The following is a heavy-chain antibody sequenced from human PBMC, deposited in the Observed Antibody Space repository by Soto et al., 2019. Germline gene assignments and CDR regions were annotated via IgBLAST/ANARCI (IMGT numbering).Heavy chain of an antibody. CDR3: ARLWFGEPVDY. CDR1: GGSISSGDYY. J-gene: IGHJ4*02. CDR2: IYYSGST. Sequence: SETLSLTCTVSGGSISSGDYYWSWIRQPPGKGLEWIGYIYYSGSTYYNPSLKSRVTISVDTSKNQFSLKLSSVTAADTAVYYCARLWFGEPVDYWGQGTLVTVSS. D-gene: IGHD3-10*01. V-gene: IGHV4-30-4*01.